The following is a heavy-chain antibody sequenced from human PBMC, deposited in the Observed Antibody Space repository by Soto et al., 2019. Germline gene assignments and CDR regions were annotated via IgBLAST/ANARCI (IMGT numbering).Heavy chain of an antibody. D-gene: IGHD3-10*01. CDR2: IYYLGST. CDR3: ARDGYDGSGSPYPAY. J-gene: IGHJ4*02. CDR1: GGSMSKYF. V-gene: IGHV4-59*01. Sequence: KPSETLSRTCTVSGGSMSKYFWSWIRQSPGKGLEWIGYIYYLGSTYYNPSLKSRVTISVDTSKRQFSLRLTSVTAADTAVYYCARDGYDGSGSPYPAYWGPGTQVTVSS.